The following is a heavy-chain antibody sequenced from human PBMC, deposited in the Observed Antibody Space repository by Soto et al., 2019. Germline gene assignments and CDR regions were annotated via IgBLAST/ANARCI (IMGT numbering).Heavy chain of an antibody. CDR3: ARGEGTIFGVVIRSGNYYYGMDV. Sequence: SVKVSCKTSGYTFTNYGISWVRQAPGQGLEWMGGIIPIFGTANYAQKFQGRVTITADKSTSTAYMELSSLRSEDTAVYYCARGEGTIFGVVIRSGNYYYGMDVWGQGTTVTVSS. D-gene: IGHD3-3*01. V-gene: IGHV1-69*06. CDR1: GYTFTNYG. CDR2: IIPIFGTA. J-gene: IGHJ6*02.